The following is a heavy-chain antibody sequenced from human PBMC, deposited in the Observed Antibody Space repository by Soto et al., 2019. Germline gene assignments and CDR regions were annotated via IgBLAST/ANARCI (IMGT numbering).Heavy chain of an antibody. J-gene: IGHJ4*02. V-gene: IGHV3-33*01. CDR2: IWYDGSNK. D-gene: IGHD1-26*01. Sequence: QVQLVESGGGVVQPGRSLRLSCVASGFTFSSYGMHWVRQAPGKGLEWVAVIWYDGSNKYYADSVKGRFTISRDNSKNTLYLQMNSLRAEDTAVYYCARVSEGGSYYGGLDYWGQGTLVTVSS. CDR3: ARVSEGGSYYGGLDY. CDR1: GFTFSSYG.